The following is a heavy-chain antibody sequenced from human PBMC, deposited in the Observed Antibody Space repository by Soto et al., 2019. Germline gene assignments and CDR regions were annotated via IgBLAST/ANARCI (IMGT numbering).Heavy chain of an antibody. CDR1: GFTLTTYS. Sequence: GGSLRLSCAASGFTLTTYSMNWVRQAPGEGLEWVSSISSSSSYIYYANSVKGRFTISRDDAKNSLFLQMNSLRAEDTALYYCARGEVNYYDSSGYTPFDYWGQGTLVTVSS. J-gene: IGHJ4*02. D-gene: IGHD3-22*01. V-gene: IGHV3-21*01. CDR2: ISSSSSYI. CDR3: ARGEVNYYDSSGYTPFDY.